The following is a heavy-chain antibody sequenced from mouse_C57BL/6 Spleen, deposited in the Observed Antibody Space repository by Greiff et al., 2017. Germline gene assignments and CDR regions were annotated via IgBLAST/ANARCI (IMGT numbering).Heavy chain of an antibody. Sequence: VQRVESGAELVKPGASVKISCKASGYAFSSYWMNWVKQRPGKGLEWIGQIYPGDGDTNYNGKFKGKATLTADKSSSTAYMQLSSLTSEDSAVYFCARWGAGTPFAYWGQGTLVTVSA. D-gene: IGHD3-3*01. J-gene: IGHJ3*01. CDR3: ARWGAGTPFAY. CDR2: IYPGDGDT. CDR1: GYAFSSYW. V-gene: IGHV1-80*01.